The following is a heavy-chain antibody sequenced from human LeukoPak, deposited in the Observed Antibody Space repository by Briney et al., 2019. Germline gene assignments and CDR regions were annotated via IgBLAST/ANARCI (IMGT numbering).Heavy chain of an antibody. V-gene: IGHV4-39*01. CDR2: IYYSGST. J-gene: IGHJ5*02. Sequence: SETLSLTCTVSGGSISSSSYHWGWIRQPPGKGLEWIGSIYYSGSTYYNPSLKSRVTISVDTSKNQFSLKLSSVTAADTAVYYCARTLNWFDPWGQGTLVTVSS. CDR3: ARTLNWFDP. CDR1: GGSISSSSYH.